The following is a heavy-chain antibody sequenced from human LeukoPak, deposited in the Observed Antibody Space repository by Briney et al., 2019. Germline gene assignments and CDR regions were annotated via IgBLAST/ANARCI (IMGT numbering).Heavy chain of an antibody. CDR3: AKSRSSEARAGSNY. D-gene: IGHD6-6*01. J-gene: IGHJ4*02. Sequence: GGSLRLSCAASGFTFSSDAMAWVRQAPGKGLEWVSSISASGSNTYYTDSVKGRFTVSRDNSKNTLYLQLNSLRAEDTAVYYCAKSRSSEARAGSNYWGQGTLVTVSS. CDR1: GFTFSSDA. CDR2: ISASGSNT. V-gene: IGHV3-23*01.